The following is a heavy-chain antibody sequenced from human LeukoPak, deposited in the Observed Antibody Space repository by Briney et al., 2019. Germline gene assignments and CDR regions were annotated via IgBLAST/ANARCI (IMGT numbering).Heavy chain of an antibody. J-gene: IGHJ3*02. CDR1: RFTFSSYG. CDR3: AKGGHGAGPFAFGI. Sequence: GRSLRLSCAASRFTFSSYGMHWVRQAPGKGLEWVAVVSSDGGTKYYADSVKGRFTISRDNSKNTLYLQMNSLKTEDTAVYYCAKGGHGAGPFAFGIRGQGTMVTVSS. CDR2: VSSDGGTK. V-gene: IGHV3-30*18. D-gene: IGHD1-26*01.